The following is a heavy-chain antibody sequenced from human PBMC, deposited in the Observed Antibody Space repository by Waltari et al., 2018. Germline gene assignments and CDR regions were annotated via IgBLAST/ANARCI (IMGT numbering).Heavy chain of an antibody. Sequence: QLQLQESGPGLVKPSGTLSLIFAVSGDSMRTSDYWSWVRQPPGKGLAWVGQVRGEGKTNYNPSFASRVTMSLDTSTYHFALKLTPATAADTALYYCARDRGRGLYLDTWGQGTLVTVSP. D-gene: IGHD1-1*01. CDR2: VRGEGKT. J-gene: IGHJ4*02. CDR1: GDSMRTSDY. V-gene: IGHV4-4*02. CDR3: ARDRGRGLYLDT.